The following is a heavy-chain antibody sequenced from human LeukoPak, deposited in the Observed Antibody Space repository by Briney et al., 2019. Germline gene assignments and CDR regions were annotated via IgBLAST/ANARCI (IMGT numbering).Heavy chain of an antibody. CDR1: GFIFTNYN. J-gene: IGHJ4*02. V-gene: IGHV3-21*01. D-gene: IGHD3-9*01. CDR2: ISGGSTYI. Sequence: GGSLRLSCAASGFIFTNYNLNWVRQAPGKGLEWISSISGGSTYIYYADSVRGRFTISRDNAKNSLYLQMNSLRAEDTAVYYCAGVLTGYYPFDYWGQGTLVTVSS. CDR3: AGVLTGYYPFDY.